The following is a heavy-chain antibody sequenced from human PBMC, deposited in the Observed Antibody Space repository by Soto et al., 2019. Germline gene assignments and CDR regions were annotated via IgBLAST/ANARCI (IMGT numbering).Heavy chain of an antibody. V-gene: IGHV4-59*01. D-gene: IGHD5-12*01. Sequence: QVQLQESGPGLVKPSETLSLTCTVSGGSISSYYWSWIRQPPGKGLEFIGYIYYTGSTNYKPSFKSRVTISVDTPKHQFSLKLSSVTAADTAVYYCARDLGDGYHFDYWGQGTLVTVSS. CDR2: IYYTGST. J-gene: IGHJ4*02. CDR3: ARDLGDGYHFDY. CDR1: GGSISSYY.